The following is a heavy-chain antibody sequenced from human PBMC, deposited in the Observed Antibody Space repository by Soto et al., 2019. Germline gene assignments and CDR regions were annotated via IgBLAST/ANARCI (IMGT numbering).Heavy chain of an antibody. D-gene: IGHD2-2*01. CDR2: IFGGGAT. Sequence: EVQLVASGGGLIQPGGSLRLSCAASGFAVNSDYMSWVRQAPGKGLEWVSVIFGGGATKYSDSVKGRFTISRDNSKNTVFLQMNSLRAEYTAVYYCVRTSSYWGQGTRVIVSS. J-gene: IGHJ4*02. CDR1: GFAVNSDY. CDR3: VRTSSY. V-gene: IGHV3-53*01.